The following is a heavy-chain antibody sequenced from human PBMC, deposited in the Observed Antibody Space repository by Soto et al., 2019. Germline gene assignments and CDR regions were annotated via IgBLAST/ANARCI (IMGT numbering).Heavy chain of an antibody. J-gene: IGHJ6*02. CDR3: AREYYDFWSVTYSYYGLDV. CDR1: GGSISTADYY. D-gene: IGHD3-3*01. CDR2: IYYSGST. V-gene: IGHV4-30-4*02. Sequence: SETLSLTCTVSGGSISTADYYWSWIRQPPGKALEWIGYIYYSGSTYYNPSLNSRLTISVDTSKNQVSLKLNAVTTADTAVYYCAREYYDFWSVTYSYYGLDVWGQGTTVTVSS.